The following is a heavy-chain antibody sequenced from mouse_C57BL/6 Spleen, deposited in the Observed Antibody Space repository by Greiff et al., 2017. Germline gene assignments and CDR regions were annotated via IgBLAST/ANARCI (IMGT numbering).Heavy chain of an antibody. J-gene: IGHJ3*01. CDR3: ARGGITTVVVPFAY. D-gene: IGHD1-1*01. CDR1: GYAFSSSW. V-gene: IGHV1-82*01. Sequence: QVQLKQSGPELVKPGASVKISCKASGYAFSSSWMNWVKQRPGKGLEWIGRIYPGDGDTNYNGTFKGKATLTADKSSSTAYMQLSSLTSEDSAVYFCARGGITTVVVPFAYWGQGTLVTVSA. CDR2: IYPGDGDT.